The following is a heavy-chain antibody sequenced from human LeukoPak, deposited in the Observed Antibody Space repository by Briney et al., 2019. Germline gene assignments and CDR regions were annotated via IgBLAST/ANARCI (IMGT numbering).Heavy chain of an antibody. J-gene: IGHJ4*02. CDR1: GGSISSYY. D-gene: IGHD3-16*01. CDR3: ARERGPAYYFDY. V-gene: IGHV4-59*01. CDR2: VYSSGST. Sequence: SETLSLTCTVSGGSISSYYWSWIRQPPGKGLEWIGYVYSSGSTNYNPSLKSRVNISVDTSKNQFSLKLSSVTAADTAVYYCARERGPAYYFDYWGQGTLVTVSS.